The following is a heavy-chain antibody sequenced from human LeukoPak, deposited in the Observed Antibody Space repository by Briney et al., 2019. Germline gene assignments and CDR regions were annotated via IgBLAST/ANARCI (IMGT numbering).Heavy chain of an antibody. Sequence: GGSLRLSCAASGFTFSSYAMSWVRQAPGKGLEWVSAISGSGGSTYYADSVKGRFTISRDNSKNTLYLQMNSLRAEGTAVYYCAKVATRRYYDSSGYRPYFDYWGQGTLVTVSS. CDR2: ISGSGGST. V-gene: IGHV3-23*01. CDR3: AKVATRRYYDSSGYRPYFDY. J-gene: IGHJ4*02. CDR1: GFTFSSYA. D-gene: IGHD3-22*01.